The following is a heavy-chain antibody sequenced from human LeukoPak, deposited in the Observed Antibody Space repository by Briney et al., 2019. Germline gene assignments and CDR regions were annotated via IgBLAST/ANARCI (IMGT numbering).Heavy chain of an antibody. D-gene: IGHD3-10*01. V-gene: IGHV4-39*07. CDR3: ARDYGSGSYYRGWFDP. CDR1: GGSISSSSYY. J-gene: IGHJ5*02. CDR2: IYYSGST. Sequence: SETLSLTCTVSGGSISSSSYYWGWIRQPPGKGLEWIGSIYYSGSTYYNPSLKSRVTISVDTSKNQFSLKLSSVTAADTAVYYCARDYGSGSYYRGWFDPWGQGTLVTVSS.